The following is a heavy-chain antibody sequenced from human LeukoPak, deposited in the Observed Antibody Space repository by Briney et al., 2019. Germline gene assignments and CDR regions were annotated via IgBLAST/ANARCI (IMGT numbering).Heavy chain of an antibody. D-gene: IGHD2-15*01. CDR1: GFTFSSYW. CDR3: AKDGGYCSGGSCYLFDY. Sequence: PGGSLRLSCAASGFTFSSYWMHWVRQAPGKGLEWVSGISGSGGSTYYADSVKGRFTISRDNSKNTLYLQMNSLRAEDTAVYYCAKDGGYCSGGSCYLFDYWGQGTLVTVSS. CDR2: ISGSGGST. V-gene: IGHV3-23*01. J-gene: IGHJ4*02.